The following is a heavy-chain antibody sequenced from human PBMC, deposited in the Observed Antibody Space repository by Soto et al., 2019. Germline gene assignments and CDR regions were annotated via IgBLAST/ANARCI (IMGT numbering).Heavy chain of an antibody. D-gene: IGHD3-16*02. J-gene: IGHJ4*02. V-gene: IGHV3-11*01. Sequence: QVQLVESGGGLVKPGGSLRLSCAASGFTFSDYYISWIRQAPGKGLEWVSYISDNGSTIYYADSVKGRFTISRDNAKNSLYLQMNTLRAEGTAVYYCARDIMITFGGIVVTGGFDYWGQGTLVTVSS. CDR3: ARDIMITFGGIVVTGGFDY. CDR2: ISDNGSTI. CDR1: GFTFSDYY.